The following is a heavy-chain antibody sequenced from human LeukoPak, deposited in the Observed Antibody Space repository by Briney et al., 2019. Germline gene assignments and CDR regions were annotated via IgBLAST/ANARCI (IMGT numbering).Heavy chain of an antibody. V-gene: IGHV4-34*01. CDR2: INHSGST. CDR1: GGSLSGYY. J-gene: IGHJ4*02. CDR3: ARVVAARRRFDY. Sequence: PSETLSLTCAVYGGSLSGYYWSWIRQPPGKGLEWIGEINHSGSTNYNPSLKSRVTISVDTSKNQFSLKLSSVTAADTAVYYCARVVAARRRFDYWGQGTLVTVSS. D-gene: IGHD6-6*01.